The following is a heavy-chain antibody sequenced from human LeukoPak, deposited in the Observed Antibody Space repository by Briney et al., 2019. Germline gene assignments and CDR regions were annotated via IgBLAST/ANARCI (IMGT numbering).Heavy chain of an antibody. D-gene: IGHD4-17*01. J-gene: IGHJ4*02. Sequence: SETLSLTCTVSGGSISSNSFYWAWIRQPPGKGLEWIGSISYSGNTYYNPSLKSRVTISVDTSKNQFSLKLSSVTAADTVVYYCARHPATDNQRRAENDYWGQGTLVTVSS. CDR1: GGSISSNSFY. V-gene: IGHV4-39*01. CDR2: ISYSGNT. CDR3: ARHPATDNQRRAENDY.